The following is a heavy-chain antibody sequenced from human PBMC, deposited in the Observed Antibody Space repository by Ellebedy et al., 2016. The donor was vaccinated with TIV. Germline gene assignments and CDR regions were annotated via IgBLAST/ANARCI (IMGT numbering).Heavy chain of an antibody. D-gene: IGHD3-22*01. Sequence: SETLSLTXAVHGGSFSDYCWTWIRQSPGKGLEWIAEVNHSVGTNYNPSLKSRATISRDTSKNQISLKLSSVTAADTAVYYCARGRQLGPDVYDPSGYFPFYFDHWGQGTLVTVSS. CDR2: VNHSVGT. CDR3: ARGRQLGPDVYDPSGYFPFYFDH. J-gene: IGHJ4*02. V-gene: IGHV4-34*01. CDR1: GGSFSDYC.